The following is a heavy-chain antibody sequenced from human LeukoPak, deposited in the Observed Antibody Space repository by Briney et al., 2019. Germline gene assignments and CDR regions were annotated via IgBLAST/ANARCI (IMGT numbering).Heavy chain of an antibody. D-gene: IGHD3-10*01. Sequence: SETLSLTCTVSGGSISSSSYYWSWIRQPPGKGLEWIGYIYYSGSTNYNPSLKSRVTISVDTSKNQFSLKLSSVTAADTAVYYCARALGFTMVRGVTDYYYYGMDVWGQGTTVTVSS. CDR2: IYYSGST. V-gene: IGHV4-61*01. CDR3: ARALGFTMVRGVTDYYYYGMDV. J-gene: IGHJ6*02. CDR1: GGSISSSSYY.